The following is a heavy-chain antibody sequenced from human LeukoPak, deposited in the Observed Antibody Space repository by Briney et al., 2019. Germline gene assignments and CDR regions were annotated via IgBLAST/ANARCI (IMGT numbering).Heavy chain of an antibody. D-gene: IGHD2-2*01. CDR1: GYALTELS. V-gene: IGHV1-24*01. CDR3: AAGAQLPIDY. Sequence: GASVKVSCKVSGYALTELSILWVRQAPGKGLEWMGGFDSEDNEIIYAQKFQGRVTMTEDTPTGTAYMELSSLTSEDTAIYYCAAGAQLPIDYWGQGTLVTVSS. J-gene: IGHJ4*02. CDR2: FDSEDNEI.